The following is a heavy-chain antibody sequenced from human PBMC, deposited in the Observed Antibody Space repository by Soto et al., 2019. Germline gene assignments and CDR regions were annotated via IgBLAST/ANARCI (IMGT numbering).Heavy chain of an antibody. CDR3: ARVSGSYDLKLDY. V-gene: IGHV4-34*01. CDR1: GGSFSGYY. Sequence: PSETLSLTCAVYGGSFSGYYWSWIRQPPGKGLEWIGEINHSGSTNYNPSLKSRVTISVDTSKNQFSLKLSSVTAADTAVYYCARVSGSYDLKLDYWGQGTLVTVSS. CDR2: INHSGST. J-gene: IGHJ4*02. D-gene: IGHD1-26*01.